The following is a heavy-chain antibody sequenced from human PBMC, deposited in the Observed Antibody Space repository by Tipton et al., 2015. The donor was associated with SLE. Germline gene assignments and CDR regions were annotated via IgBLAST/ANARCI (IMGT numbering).Heavy chain of an antibody. Sequence: GSLRLSCAASGFNFGKYAMTWVRQAPGKGLEWVSGISASGNTYYVESVKGRFTISRDNSKNTMYLQMNSLRGEDTAIYYCAKDQNYYGSGNNYWGQGTLVTVSS. CDR3: AKDQNYYGSGNNY. D-gene: IGHD3-10*01. CDR2: ISASGNT. J-gene: IGHJ4*02. CDR1: GFNFGKYA. V-gene: IGHV3-23*01.